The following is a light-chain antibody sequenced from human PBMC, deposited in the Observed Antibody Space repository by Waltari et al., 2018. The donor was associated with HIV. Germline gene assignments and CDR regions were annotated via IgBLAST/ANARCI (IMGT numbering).Light chain of an antibody. CDR2: KDT. V-gene: IGLV3-25*03. CDR1: VFAKQF. CDR3: QSADTSGTSVL. J-gene: IGLJ2*01. Sequence: SSDLTQSPSLSVSPGQTAKITCSGDVFAKQFAFWYHRKPGQAPLLLIYKDTERPSKIPERFSASTSGTTVTLTISGVRAEDEAEYFCQSADTSGTSVLFGGGTTLTVL.